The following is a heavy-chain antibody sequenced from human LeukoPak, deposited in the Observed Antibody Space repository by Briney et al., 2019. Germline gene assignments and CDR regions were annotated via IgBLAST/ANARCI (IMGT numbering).Heavy chain of an antibody. Sequence: PGGSLRLSCAASGFTFSTYTMNWVRQAPGKGLEWVPTVSDSRDVHYSDSVKGRFTISRDNARNSLYLQMNSLRDEDTAVYYCARKPDYYGADYWGQGTLVTVSS. CDR1: GFTFSTYT. J-gene: IGHJ4*02. CDR3: ARKPDYYGADY. CDR2: VSDSRDV. V-gene: IGHV3-48*02. D-gene: IGHD3-10*01.